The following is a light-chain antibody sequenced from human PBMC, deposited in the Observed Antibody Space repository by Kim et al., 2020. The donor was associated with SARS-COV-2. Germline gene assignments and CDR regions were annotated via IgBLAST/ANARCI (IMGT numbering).Light chain of an antibody. V-gene: IGKV1-39*01. CDR2: AAS. CDR3: QQSSSTPYT. CDR1: RSISKY. Sequence: SASVGDRVIITCRASRSISKYLNWYQHKPGRAPKLLIYAASNLQSGVPSRFSGSGSGTYFSLTIGSLQPEDFARYYCQQSSSTPYTFGQGTKLEI. J-gene: IGKJ2*01.